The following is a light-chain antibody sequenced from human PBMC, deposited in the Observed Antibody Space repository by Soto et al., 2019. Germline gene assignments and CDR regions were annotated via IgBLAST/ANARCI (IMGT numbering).Light chain of an antibody. CDR3: QQRSSWPS. CDR1: QSVSSS. J-gene: IGKJ4*01. Sequence: EIVLTQSPATLSLYPGERATLSCRASQSVSSSLAWYQQRPGQAPSLLIYDASNRATGIPARFSGSGSGTDFPLTITSLKPEDFAVYYCQQRSSWPSFGGGTKVEIK. V-gene: IGKV3-11*01. CDR2: DAS.